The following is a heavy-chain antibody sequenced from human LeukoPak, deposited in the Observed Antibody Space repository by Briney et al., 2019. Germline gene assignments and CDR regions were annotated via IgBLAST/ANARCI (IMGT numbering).Heavy chain of an antibody. J-gene: IGHJ4*02. CDR1: GYTFTDYY. V-gene: IGHV1-2*02. CDR2: IYPNRGGT. D-gene: IGHD3-22*01. Sequence: ASVKVSCKGSGYTFTDYYMHWVRQAPGQGLEWMGWIYPNRGGTNYAQKFQGRVTMTRDTSINAAYMELSRLRSDDTAVYYCARAYDGSGNLDYWGQGTLVTVSS. CDR3: ARAYDGSGNLDY.